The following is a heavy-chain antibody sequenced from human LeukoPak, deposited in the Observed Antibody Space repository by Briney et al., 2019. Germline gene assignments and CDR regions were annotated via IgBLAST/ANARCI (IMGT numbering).Heavy chain of an antibody. Sequence: PSETLSLTCTVSGGSVSSGSYYWSWIRQPPGKGLEWIGYIYYSGSTNYNPSLKSRVTISVDTSKNHFSLKLSSVTAADAAVYYCARGGNYYGVYFDYWGQGTLVTVSS. D-gene: IGHD3-22*01. J-gene: IGHJ4*02. V-gene: IGHV4-61*03. CDR2: IYYSGST. CDR1: GGSVSSGSYY. CDR3: ARGGNYYGVYFDY.